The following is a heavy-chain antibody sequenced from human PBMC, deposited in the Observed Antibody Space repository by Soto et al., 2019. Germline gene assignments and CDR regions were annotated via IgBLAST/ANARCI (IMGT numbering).Heavy chain of an antibody. CDR2: IIPILGIA. J-gene: IGHJ3*02. V-gene: IGHV1-69*08. D-gene: IGHD6-13*01. CDR1: GGTFSSYT. CDR3: ARERSDMSAGLEDAFDI. Sequence: QVQLVQSGAEVKKPGSSVKVSCKASGGTFSSYTISWVRQAPGQGLEWMGRIIPILGIANYAQKFQGRVTITADKSTSTAYMELSSLRSEDTAVYYCARERSDMSAGLEDAFDIWGQGTMVTVSS.